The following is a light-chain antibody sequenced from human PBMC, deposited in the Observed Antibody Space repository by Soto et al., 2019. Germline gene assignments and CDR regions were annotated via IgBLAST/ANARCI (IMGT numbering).Light chain of an antibody. CDR2: GPS. CDR3: QQFNSWPGT. J-gene: IGKJ1*01. Sequence: EIVRTQSPATLSVSPGERATLSCRASQSVSSNLAWYQQKPGQAPRLLIYGPSTRATGIPARFSGSGSGTEFTLTISSLQSEDFAVYYCQQFNSWPGTFGQGTKVEIK. CDR1: QSVSSN. V-gene: IGKV3-15*01.